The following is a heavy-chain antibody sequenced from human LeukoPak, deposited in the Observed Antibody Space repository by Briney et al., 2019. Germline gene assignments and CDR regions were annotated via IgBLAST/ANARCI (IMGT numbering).Heavy chain of an antibody. D-gene: IGHD6-13*01. CDR2: IIPIYATT. CDR3: ARDPAYSAAGAFDI. V-gene: IGHV1-69*05. Sequence: ASVKVSCKASGGTFSSSAISWVRQAPTQGLEWMAGIIPIYATTYYAQKFEGRVTATTDESMSTAYMELASLTSEDTAVYFCARDPAYSAAGAFDIWGQGTMVTVSS. CDR1: GGTFSSSA. J-gene: IGHJ3*02.